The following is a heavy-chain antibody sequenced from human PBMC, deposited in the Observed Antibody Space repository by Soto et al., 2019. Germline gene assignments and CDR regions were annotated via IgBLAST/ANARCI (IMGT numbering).Heavy chain of an antibody. CDR3: ARATEWNGLDI. V-gene: IGHV3-53*02. D-gene: IGHD3-3*01. Sequence: DVQLVETGGGLIQPGGSLRLSCAASGFSVSGDYMNWVRQGPGKGLEWDSVIYSGGTTYYADSVRGRFTISRDNSENTLFLQMNSLRAQDTAVYYCARATEWNGLDIWGQGTMVTVSS. CDR1: GFSVSGDY. J-gene: IGHJ3*02. CDR2: IYSGGTT.